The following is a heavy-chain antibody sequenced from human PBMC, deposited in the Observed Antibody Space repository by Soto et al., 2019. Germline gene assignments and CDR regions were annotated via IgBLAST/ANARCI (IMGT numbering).Heavy chain of an antibody. V-gene: IGHV4-4*02. D-gene: IGHD2-21*02. CDR3: ARHLGVTAARGFDS. Sequence: QVQLQESGPGLVKPSWTLSLTCDVSGGSINTNWCSWVRQPPGKGLEWIGESFHGGAINYNHSLKNRVTIFVDNSKNPCSLTLNAVTAADTAVYFCARHLGVTAARGFDSWGRGSLVTVSS. CDR2: SFHGGAI. J-gene: IGHJ4*02. CDR1: GGSINTNW.